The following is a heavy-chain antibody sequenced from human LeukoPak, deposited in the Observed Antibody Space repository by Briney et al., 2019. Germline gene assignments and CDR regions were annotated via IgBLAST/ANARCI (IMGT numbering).Heavy chain of an antibody. V-gene: IGHV1-46*01. CDR1: GYTFTSYY. J-gene: IGHJ4*02. Sequence: ASVTVSCTASGYTFTSYYMHWVRQAPGQGLEWMGIINPSGGSTSYAQKFQGRVTMTRDTSTSTVYMELSSLRSEDTAVYYCARGDYGGNSGLGFDYWGQGTLVTVSS. CDR2: INPSGGST. D-gene: IGHD4-23*01. CDR3: ARGDYGGNSGLGFDY.